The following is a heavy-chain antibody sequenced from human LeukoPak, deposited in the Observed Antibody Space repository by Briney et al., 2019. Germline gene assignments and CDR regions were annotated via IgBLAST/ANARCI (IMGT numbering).Heavy chain of an antibody. CDR3: ASDEPNAFDI. CDR1: GYSISSGYY. V-gene: IGHV4-38-2*02. CDR2: IYHSGST. J-gene: IGHJ3*02. Sequence: SETLSLTCTVSGYSISSGYYWGWIRQPPGKGLEWIGSIYHSGSTYYNPSLKSRVTISVDTSKNQFSLKLSSVTAADTAVYYCASDEPNAFDIWGQGTMVTVSS.